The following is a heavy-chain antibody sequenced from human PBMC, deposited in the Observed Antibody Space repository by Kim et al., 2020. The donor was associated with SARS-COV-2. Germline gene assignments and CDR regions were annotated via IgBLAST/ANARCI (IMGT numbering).Heavy chain of an antibody. J-gene: IGHJ4*02. CDR2: FDPEDGET. V-gene: IGHV1-24*01. CDR1: GYTLTELS. Sequence: ASVKVSCKVSGYTLTELSMHWVRQAPGKGLEWMGGFDPEDGETIYAQKFQGRVTMTEDTSTDTAYMELSSLRSEDTAVYYCATAQEYSGSYSYFDYWGQGTLVTVSS. D-gene: IGHD1-26*01. CDR3: ATAQEYSGSYSYFDY.